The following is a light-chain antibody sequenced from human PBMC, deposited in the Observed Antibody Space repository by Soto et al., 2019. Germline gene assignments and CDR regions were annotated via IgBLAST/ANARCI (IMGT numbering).Light chain of an antibody. CDR2: DAS. CDR1: QSISSN. CDR3: QQRSNWPPS. J-gene: IGKJ1*01. V-gene: IGKV3-15*01. Sequence: ETVMTQSPATLSVSPGERATLSCRASQSISSNLAWFQQKPGQAPRLLIYDASTMATGFPARFSGSGSGTEFTLTISSLQSEDFAVYYCQQRSNWPPSFGQGTKVDIK.